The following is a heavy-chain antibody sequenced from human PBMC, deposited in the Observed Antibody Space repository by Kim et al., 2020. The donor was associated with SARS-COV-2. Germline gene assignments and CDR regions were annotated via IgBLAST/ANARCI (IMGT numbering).Heavy chain of an antibody. D-gene: IGHD3-22*01. CDR1: GFTFSSYA. Sequence: GGSLRLSCAASGFTFSSYAMSWVRQAPGKGLEWVSAISGSGGSTYYADSVKGRFTISRDNSKNTLYLQMNSLRAEDTAVYYCAKAEGYYDSSGYYHPDAFDIWGQGTMVTVSS. J-gene: IGHJ3*02. CDR3: AKAEGYYDSSGYYHPDAFDI. V-gene: IGHV3-23*01. CDR2: ISGSGGST.